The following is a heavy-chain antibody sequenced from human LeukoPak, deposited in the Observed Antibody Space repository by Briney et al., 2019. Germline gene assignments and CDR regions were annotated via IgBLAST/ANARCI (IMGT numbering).Heavy chain of an antibody. V-gene: IGHV3-15*01. CDR3: TTHKDYGDYFNWFDP. CDR1: GFTFSNAW. D-gene: IGHD4-17*01. Sequence: PGGSLRLSCAASGFTFSNAWMSWVRQAPGKGLEWVGRIKSKTDGGTTDYAAPVKGRFTISRDDSKNTLYLQMNSLKTEDTAVYYCTTHKDYGDYFNWFDPWGQGTLVTVSS. CDR2: IKSKTDGGTT. J-gene: IGHJ5*02.